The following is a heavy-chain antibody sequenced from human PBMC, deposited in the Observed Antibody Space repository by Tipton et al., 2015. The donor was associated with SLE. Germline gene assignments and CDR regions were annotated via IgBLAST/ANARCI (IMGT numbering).Heavy chain of an antibody. D-gene: IGHD6-6*01. V-gene: IGHV4-59*01. J-gene: IGHJ5*02. CDR3: ARGGPSSKWLDP. CDR2: IYYPGST. Sequence: TLSLTCSVSGGSISTYYWTCIRQPPRKGLEWIGDIYYPGSTSYNPSLKSRVSMSLDTSKNQFSLKLTSVTAADTAVYYCARGGPSSKWLDPWGRGTQVTVSS. CDR1: GGSISTYY.